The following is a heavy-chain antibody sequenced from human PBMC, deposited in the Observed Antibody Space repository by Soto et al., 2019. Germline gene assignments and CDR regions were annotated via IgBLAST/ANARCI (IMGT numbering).Heavy chain of an antibody. CDR2: TYYRSKWYN. CDR3: ARGSFIAAAAYSSYYCMDV. D-gene: IGHD6-13*01. CDR1: GDSVSSNSAA. J-gene: IGHJ6*02. V-gene: IGHV6-1*01. Sequence: PSQTLSLTCAISGDSVSSNSAAWNWIRQSPSRGLEWLGRTYYRSKWYNDYAVSVKSRITINPDTSKNQFSLQLNSVTPEDTAVYYCARGSFIAAAAYSSYYCMDVLGQGTTVTVP.